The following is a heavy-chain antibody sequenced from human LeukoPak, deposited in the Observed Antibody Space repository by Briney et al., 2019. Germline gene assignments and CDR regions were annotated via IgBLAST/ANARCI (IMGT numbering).Heavy chain of an antibody. V-gene: IGHV3-33*01. CDR1: GFTFSTYG. CDR2: IWYDGSNK. Sequence: GGSLRLSCAASGFTFSTYGMHWVRQAPGKGLEWVAVIWYDGSNKYYADSVKGRFTISRDNSKNTLYLQMNSLRAEDTAVYYCARVGGGSYYYYGMDVWGQGTTVTVSS. J-gene: IGHJ6*02. D-gene: IGHD1-26*01. CDR3: ARVGGGSYYYYGMDV.